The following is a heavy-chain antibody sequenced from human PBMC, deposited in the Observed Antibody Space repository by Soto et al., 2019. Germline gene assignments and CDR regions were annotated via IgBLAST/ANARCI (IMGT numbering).Heavy chain of an antibody. J-gene: IGHJ6*02. CDR3: ERVRAVLEWLTTDYYYYGMDV. D-gene: IGHD3-3*01. CDR2: INSDGSST. Sequence: PGGSLRLSCAASGFTFSSYWMHWVRQAPGKGLVWVSRINSDGSSTSYADSVKGRFTISRDNAKNTLYLQMNSLRAEDTAVYYCERVRAVLEWLTTDYYYYGMDVWGQGTRVTVPS. CDR1: GFTFSSYW. V-gene: IGHV3-74*01.